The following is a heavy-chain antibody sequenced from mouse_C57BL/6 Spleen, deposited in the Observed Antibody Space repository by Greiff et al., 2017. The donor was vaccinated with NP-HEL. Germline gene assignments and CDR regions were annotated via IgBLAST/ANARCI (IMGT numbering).Heavy chain of an antibody. D-gene: IGHD1-1*01. CDR2: INPGSGGT. J-gene: IGHJ3*01. V-gene: IGHV1-54*01. CDR1: GYAFTNYL. Sequence: VKLQESGAELVRPGTSVKVSCKASGYAFTNYLIEWVKQRPGQGLEWIGVINPGSGGTNYNEKFKGKATLTADKSSSTAYMQLSSLTSEDSAVYFCAIIYPGFAYWGQGTLVTVSA. CDR3: AIIYPGFAY.